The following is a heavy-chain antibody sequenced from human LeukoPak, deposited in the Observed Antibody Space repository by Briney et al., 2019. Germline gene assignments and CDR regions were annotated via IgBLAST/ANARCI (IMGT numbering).Heavy chain of an antibody. CDR3: AKAEVGATTPLYYDGMDV. J-gene: IGHJ6*02. CDR2: ISYDGSNK. V-gene: IGHV3-30*18. Sequence: GGSLRLSCAASGFTFSSYVMHWVRQAPGKGLEWVAVISYDGSNKYYADSVKGRFSISRDNSKNTLYLQMNSLRAEDTAVYYCAKAEVGATTPLYYDGMDVWGQGTTVTVSS. D-gene: IGHD1-26*01. CDR1: GFTFSSYV.